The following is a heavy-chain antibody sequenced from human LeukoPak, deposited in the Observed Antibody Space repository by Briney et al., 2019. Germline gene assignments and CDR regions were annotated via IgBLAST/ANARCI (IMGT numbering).Heavy chain of an antibody. D-gene: IGHD2-15*01. Sequence: GGSLRLSCAASGFTFSSYAMHWVRQAPGKGLEYVSAISSNGGSTYYANSVKGRFTISRDNSKNTLYLQMGSLRAEDMAVYYCAREVVVVAATGHDAFDIWGQGTMVTVSS. V-gene: IGHV3-64*01. CDR1: GFTFSSYA. CDR3: AREVVVVAATGHDAFDI. CDR2: ISSNGGST. J-gene: IGHJ3*02.